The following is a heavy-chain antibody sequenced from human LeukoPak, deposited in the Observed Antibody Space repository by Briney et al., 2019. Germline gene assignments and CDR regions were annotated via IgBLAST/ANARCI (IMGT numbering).Heavy chain of an antibody. Sequence: GGTLRLSCAASGITFSSYGMSWVRQAPGKGLEWVSSISSTGGTTYYADSVKGRFTISRDNSKNTLYLQMNSLRAEDTAIYYCARSFGYGVDAFDIWGQGTMVTVSS. V-gene: IGHV3-23*01. CDR2: ISSTGGTT. J-gene: IGHJ3*02. D-gene: IGHD5-18*01. CDR1: GITFSSYG. CDR3: ARSFGYGVDAFDI.